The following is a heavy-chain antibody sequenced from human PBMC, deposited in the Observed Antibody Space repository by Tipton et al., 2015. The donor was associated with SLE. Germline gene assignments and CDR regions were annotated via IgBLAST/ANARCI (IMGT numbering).Heavy chain of an antibody. Sequence: LRLSCAISGDSVSSNSAAWNWIRQSPSRGLEWLGRTFYRSKWYNDYAVSVKSRITINPDTSKNQFSLHLNSVTPEDTAVYYCARDLAGDHYFDYWGQGTLATVSS. V-gene: IGHV6-1*01. CDR1: GDSVSSNSAA. CDR2: TFYRSKWYN. J-gene: IGHJ4*02. CDR3: ARDLAGDHYFDY. D-gene: IGHD7-27*01.